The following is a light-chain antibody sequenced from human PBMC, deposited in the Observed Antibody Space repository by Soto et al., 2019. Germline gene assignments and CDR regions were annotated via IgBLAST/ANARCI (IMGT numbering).Light chain of an antibody. CDR3: QYADGLRALT. CDR1: QNAGSW. Sequence: DVQMTQSPPFVSASVGDRVTISCRASQNAGSWLSWFHQKPGGAPNLLIFHTSRLQTGVPSRFAGRGSGTEFTLTISSLQPEDFGAYYCQYADGLRALTFGGGTTVE. CDR2: HTS. V-gene: IGKV1-12*01. J-gene: IGKJ4*01.